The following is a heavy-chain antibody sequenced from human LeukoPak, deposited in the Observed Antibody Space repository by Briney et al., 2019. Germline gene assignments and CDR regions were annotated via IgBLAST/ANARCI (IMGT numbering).Heavy chain of an antibody. D-gene: IGHD1-14*01. J-gene: IGHJ4*02. CDR3: ARSNQADDY. V-gene: IGHV3-74*01. Sequence: AGTLTLTCAASGLTFSSYWMHWVRQAPGKGLVWVARINPGGSSINYAASVKGRSTISRDNAKNTLYLQMDSLRAKDTGVYYCARSNQADDYWGQGNLVTASS. CDR1: GLTFSSYW. CDR2: INPGGSSI.